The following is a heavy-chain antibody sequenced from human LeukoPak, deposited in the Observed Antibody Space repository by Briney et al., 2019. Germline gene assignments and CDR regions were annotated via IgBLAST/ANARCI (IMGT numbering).Heavy chain of an antibody. J-gene: IGHJ3*02. V-gene: IGHV4-59*11. CDR3: ASDNFRTEYAFDI. CDR2: IYYSGST. CDR1: GGSISSHY. Sequence: SETLSLTCTVSGGSISSHYWSWIRQPPGKGLEWMGYIYYSGSTNYNPSLKSRVTISVDTSKNQFSLKLSSVTAAETAVYYCASDNFRTEYAFDIWGQGTMVTVSS. D-gene: IGHD2/OR15-2a*01.